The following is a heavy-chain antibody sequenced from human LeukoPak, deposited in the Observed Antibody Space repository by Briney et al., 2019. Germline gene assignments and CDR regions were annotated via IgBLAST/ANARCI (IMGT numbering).Heavy chain of an antibody. V-gene: IGHV1-18*01. CDR1: GYTFTSYG. Sequence: GASVKVSCKASGYTFTSYGISWVRQAPGQGLEWMGWISAYNGNTNYAQKLQGRVTVTTDTSTSTAYMELRSLRSDDTAVYYCARDPASSINTNWFDPWGQGTLVTVSS. CDR3: ARDPASSINTNWFDP. CDR2: ISAYNGNT. D-gene: IGHD2-2*01. J-gene: IGHJ5*02.